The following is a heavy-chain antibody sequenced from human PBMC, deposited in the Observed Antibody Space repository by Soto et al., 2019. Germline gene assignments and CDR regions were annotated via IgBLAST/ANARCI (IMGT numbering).Heavy chain of an antibody. J-gene: IGHJ4*02. Sequence: SETLSLTCTVSGGSVSSGSFYWSWIRQPPGKGLEWIGYIYNSGSTSYNPSLKSRVTISIDTSKNQFSLKLSSVTAADTAVYYCARGTGYYYGSGYLDYWGQGTLVTVS. CDR3: ARGTGYYYGSGYLDY. D-gene: IGHD3-10*01. CDR2: IYNSGST. V-gene: IGHV4-61*01. CDR1: GGSVSSGSFY.